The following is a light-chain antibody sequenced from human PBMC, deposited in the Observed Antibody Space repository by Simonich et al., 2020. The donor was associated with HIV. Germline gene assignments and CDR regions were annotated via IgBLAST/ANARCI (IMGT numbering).Light chain of an antibody. CDR2: EDS. CDR3: YSTDISGNHRV. J-gene: IGLJ3*02. CDR1: ALPKKY. Sequence: SYELTQPPSVSVSPGQTARITFSGDALPKKYAYWYQQKSGQAPVLVIYEDSRRPSGIPERCSGSSSGTVATLTISGAQVEDEADYYCYSTDISGNHRVFGGGTKLTVL. V-gene: IGLV3-10*01.